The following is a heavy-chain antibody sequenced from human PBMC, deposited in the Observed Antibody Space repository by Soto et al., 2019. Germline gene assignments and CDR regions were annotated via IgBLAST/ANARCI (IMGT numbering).Heavy chain of an antibody. CDR2: IVVGSGNT. Sequence: ASVKVSCKASGFTFTSSAVQWVRQARGQRLEWIGWIVVGSGNTNYAQKFQERVTITRDMSTSTAYMELSSLRSEDTAVYYCAADFRVGDTAMVNFTDFDYYFDYWGQGTLVTVSS. CDR1: GFTFTSSA. D-gene: IGHD5-18*01. V-gene: IGHV1-58*01. CDR3: AADFRVGDTAMVNFTDFDYYFDY. J-gene: IGHJ4*02.